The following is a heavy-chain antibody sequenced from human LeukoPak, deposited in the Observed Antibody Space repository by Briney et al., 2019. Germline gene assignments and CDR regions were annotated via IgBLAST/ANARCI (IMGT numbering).Heavy chain of an antibody. CDR3: AKDYDSSGYYYGSSSYFDY. CDR2: VDGGGGGT. CDR1: GFTLSSYA. D-gene: IGHD3-22*01. J-gene: IGHJ4*02. V-gene: IGHV3-23*01. Sequence: PGGSLRLSCAASGFTLSSYAMTWVRQAPGRGLEWVSSVDGGGGGTYYADSVKGRFTISRDNSKNTLYLQMNSLRAEDTAVYYCAKDYDSSGYYYGSSSYFDYWGQETLVTVSS.